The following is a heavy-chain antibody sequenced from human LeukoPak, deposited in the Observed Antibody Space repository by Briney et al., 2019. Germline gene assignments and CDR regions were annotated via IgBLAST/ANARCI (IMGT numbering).Heavy chain of an antibody. CDR3: AREAPSTCYFDY. V-gene: IGHV1-46*01. CDR2: INPSGNIT. CDR1: GDTFTSYY. J-gene: IGHJ4*02. Sequence: ASVTVSCKASGDTFTSYYIHWVRQAPGQGLEWMGIINPSGNITTYIQKFQGRVIMTSDASSSTVYMELSSLTSEDTAVYYCAREAPSTCYFDYWGQGNLVTVSS. D-gene: IGHD2-2*01.